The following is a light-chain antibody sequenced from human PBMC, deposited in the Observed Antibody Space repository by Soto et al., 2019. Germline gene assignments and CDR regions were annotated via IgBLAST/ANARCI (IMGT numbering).Light chain of an antibody. CDR2: LEGSGSY. J-gene: IGLJ2*01. CDR3: ETWDSGTRV. CDR1: SGHSGYI. V-gene: IGLV4-60*02. Sequence: QSVLTQSSSASASLGSSVKLTCTLSSGHSGYIIAWHQQQPGKAPRYLMKLEGSGSYNKGSGVPDRFSGSSFGADRYLTISNLQFEDEADYYCETWDSGTRVFGGGTKLTVL.